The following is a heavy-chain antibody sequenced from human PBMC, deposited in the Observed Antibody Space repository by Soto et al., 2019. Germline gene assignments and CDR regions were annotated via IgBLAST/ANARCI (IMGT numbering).Heavy chain of an antibody. CDR3: ARSSGDTWEQYYFDY. D-gene: IGHD1-1*01. CDR2: IRGRGGST. CDR1: GFIFSDYS. J-gene: IGHJ4*02. Sequence: EVQLLESGGGLVLPGGSLRLSCAASGFIFSDYSMSWVRQAPGKGLEWVSGIRGRGGSTYYADSVKGRFTISRDSSRNTLFLQMNSLRAEDTALYFCARSSGDTWEQYYFDYWGQGTLVPVSS. V-gene: IGHV3-23*01.